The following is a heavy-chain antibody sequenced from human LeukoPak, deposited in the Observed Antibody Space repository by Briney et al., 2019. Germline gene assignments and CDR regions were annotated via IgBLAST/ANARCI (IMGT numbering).Heavy chain of an antibody. CDR1: GFTFSTYW. D-gene: IGHD2-2*01. J-gene: IGHJ4*02. Sequence: PGGSLRLSCAASGFTFSTYWMHWVRQAPGKGLVWVSRINSDGSSTSYADSVKGRFTISRDNAKNTLYLQMNSLRAEDTAVYYCAKVGFGMSAAAPFDYWGQGTLVTVSS. V-gene: IGHV3-74*01. CDR3: AKVGFGMSAAAPFDY. CDR2: INSDGSST.